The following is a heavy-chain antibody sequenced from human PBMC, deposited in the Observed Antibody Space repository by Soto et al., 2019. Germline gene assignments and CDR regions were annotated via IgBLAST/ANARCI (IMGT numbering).Heavy chain of an antibody. D-gene: IGHD3-10*01. V-gene: IGHV3-49*04. CDR1: GFTFGDYA. CDR3: AFLWFGELSPAWFDP. J-gene: IGHJ5*02. CDR2: IRSKAHGGTT. Sequence: PGGSLRLSCTASGFTFGDYAMSWVRQAPGKGLEWVGFIRSKAHGGTTEYAASVKGRFTISRDDSKSIAYLQMNSLKTEDTAVYYCAFLWFGELSPAWFDPWGQGTLVTVSS.